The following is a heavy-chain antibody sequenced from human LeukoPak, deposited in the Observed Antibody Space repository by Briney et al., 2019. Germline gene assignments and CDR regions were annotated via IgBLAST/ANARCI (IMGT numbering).Heavy chain of an antibody. J-gene: IGHJ4*02. CDR3: ARGPLDSGYTYFDY. D-gene: IGHD5-12*01. Sequence: SETLSLTYTVSGASVSNYYWSWIRQPPGKGLEWIGYFSYSGSTNYNPSLKSRATISVDTSKNQFSLKLSSVTAADTAVYYCARGPLDSGYTYFDYWGQGTLVSVAS. CDR1: GASVSNYY. CDR2: FSYSGST. V-gene: IGHV4-59*02.